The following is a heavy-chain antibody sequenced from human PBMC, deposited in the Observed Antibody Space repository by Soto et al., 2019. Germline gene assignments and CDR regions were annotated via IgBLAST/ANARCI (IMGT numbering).Heavy chain of an antibody. J-gene: IGHJ3*02. CDR1: GGTFSSYA. D-gene: IGHD1-26*01. CDR3: ARVFGGRYDAFDI. CDR2: IIPIFGTA. V-gene: IGHV1-69*13. Sequence: ASVKVSCKASGGTFSSYAISWVRQAPGQGLEWMGGIIPIFGTANYAQKFQGRVTITADESTSTAYMELSSLRSEDTAVYYCARVFGGRYDAFDIWGQGTMVTVSS.